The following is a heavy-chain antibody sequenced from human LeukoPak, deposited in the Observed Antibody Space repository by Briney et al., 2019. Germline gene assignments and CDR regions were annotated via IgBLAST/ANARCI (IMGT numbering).Heavy chain of an antibody. V-gene: IGHV1-8*01. CDR3: ARGPKNYYGSGSYFVFDP. J-gene: IGHJ5*02. CDR1: GYTFTSYD. CDR2: MNPNSGNT. Sequence: ASVKVSCKASGYTFTSYDINWVRQATGQGLEWMGWMNPNSGNTGYAQKFQGRVTMTRNTSISTAYMELSSLRSEDTAVYYCARGPKNYYGSGSYFVFDPWGQGTLVTVSS. D-gene: IGHD3-10*01.